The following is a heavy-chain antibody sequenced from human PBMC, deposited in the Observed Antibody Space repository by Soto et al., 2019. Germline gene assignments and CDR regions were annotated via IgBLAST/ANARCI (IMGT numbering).Heavy chain of an antibody. D-gene: IGHD6-13*01. CDR2: INPNSGGT. V-gene: IGHV1-2*04. Sequence: ASVKVSCKASGYTFTGYYMHWVRQAPGQGLEWMVWINPNSGGTNYAQKFQGWVTMTRDTSISTAYMELSRLRSDDTAVYYCARDPIPPTGYSSSWPRGFDYWGQGTLVTVSS. CDR1: GYTFTGYY. J-gene: IGHJ4*02. CDR3: ARDPIPPTGYSSSWPRGFDY.